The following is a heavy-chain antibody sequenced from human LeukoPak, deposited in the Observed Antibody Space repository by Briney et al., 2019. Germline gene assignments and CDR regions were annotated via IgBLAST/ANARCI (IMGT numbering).Heavy chain of an antibody. Sequence: GGSLRLSCAASGVTFSSYGMHWVREAPGKGLEWGAVIWYDGNNKYYADSVKGRFTISRDNSKNTLYLQMNGLRAEDAAVYYCARVQWLDNYYFDYWGQGTLVTVSS. D-gene: IGHD6-19*01. J-gene: IGHJ4*02. V-gene: IGHV3-33*01. CDR1: GVTFSSYG. CDR2: IWYDGNNK. CDR3: ARVQWLDNYYFDY.